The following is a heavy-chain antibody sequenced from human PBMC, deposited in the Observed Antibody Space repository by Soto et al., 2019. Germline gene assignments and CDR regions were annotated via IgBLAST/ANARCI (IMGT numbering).Heavy chain of an antibody. D-gene: IGHD7-27*01. CDR2: ISGSGGST. V-gene: IGHV3-23*01. CDR3: AKVLAGRSHWVYYHYGMGV. J-gene: IGHJ6*02. Sequence: PGGSLRLSCAASGFTVSNYVMTWVRQAPGKGLEWVSAISGSGGSTHYADSVKGRFTISRDNSKNTVYLHMNSLRAEDTAVYYCAKVLAGRSHWVYYHYGMGVWGQGTTVTVSS. CDR1: GFTVSNYV.